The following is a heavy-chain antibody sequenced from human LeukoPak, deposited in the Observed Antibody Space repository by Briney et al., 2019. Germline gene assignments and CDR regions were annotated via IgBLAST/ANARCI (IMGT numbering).Heavy chain of an antibody. CDR2: INAGNGNT. V-gene: IGHV1-3*01. Sequence: GASVKVSCKASGYTFTSYAMHWVRQAPGQRLEWMGWINAGNGNTKYSQKFQGRVTITRDTSASTAYMELSSLRSEDTAVYYCARDDAGGVRGPPGFDYWGQGTLVTVSS. CDR3: ARDDAGGVRGPPGFDY. CDR1: GYTFTSYA. J-gene: IGHJ4*02. D-gene: IGHD3-10*01.